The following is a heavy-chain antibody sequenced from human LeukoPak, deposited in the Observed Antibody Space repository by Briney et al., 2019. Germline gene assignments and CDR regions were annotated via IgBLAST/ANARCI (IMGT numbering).Heavy chain of an antibody. Sequence: GGSLRLSCAASGFTFSSYGMHWVRQAPGKGLEWVSAISASGGSTDYADSVKGRFTISRDNSKNTLYLQMNSLRAEDTAVFYCAKGLSSGWYGESGSWGQGTLVTVSS. CDR3: AKGLSSGWYGESGS. D-gene: IGHD6-19*01. J-gene: IGHJ5*02. V-gene: IGHV3-23*01. CDR2: ISASGGST. CDR1: GFTFSSYG.